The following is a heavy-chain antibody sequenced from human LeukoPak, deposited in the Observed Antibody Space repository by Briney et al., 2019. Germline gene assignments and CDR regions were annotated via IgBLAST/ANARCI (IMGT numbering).Heavy chain of an antibody. V-gene: IGHV3-53*01. CDR3: ARVRSYGTFDY. D-gene: IGHD5-18*01. CDR2: SYGGGST. Sequence: GGSLRLSCAASGFTVSINYMSWVRHAPGTGLEWVSVSYGGGSTYNADSVKARFSISRDNSKNTLYLQMNSLRAEDTAVYYCARVRSYGTFDYWGQGTLVTVSS. J-gene: IGHJ4*02. CDR1: GFTVSINY.